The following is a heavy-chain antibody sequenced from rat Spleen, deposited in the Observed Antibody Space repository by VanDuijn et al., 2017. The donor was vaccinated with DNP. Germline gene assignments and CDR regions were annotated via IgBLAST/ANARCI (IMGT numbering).Heavy chain of an antibody. CDR1: GFTFSNYD. J-gene: IGHJ1*01. CDR3: ARGSGTYYWYFDF. V-gene: IGHV5-25*01. CDR2: ISTSGGST. D-gene: IGHD5-1*01. Sequence: EVQLVESGGGLVQPGRSLKFSCAASGFTFSNYDMAWVRQAPTRGLDWVASISTSGGSTYYRDSVKGRFTVSRDNAKSTLYLQMNSLRSEDTATYYCARGSGTYYWYFDFWGPGTMVTVSS.